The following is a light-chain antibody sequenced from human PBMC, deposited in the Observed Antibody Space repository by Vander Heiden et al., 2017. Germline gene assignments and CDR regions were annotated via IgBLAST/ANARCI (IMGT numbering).Light chain of an antibody. V-gene: IGLV3-21*02. Sequence: SDVLTQPPLVSVAPGQTARVTCGGNDIGSKSVHGYQLKSGQAPVLVVYEDSERPSAIPERFTGSNAGATATLTISRVEAEDEADYCCQVWDADSGHWVFGGGTTLTVL. CDR3: QVWDADSGHWV. J-gene: IGLJ3*02. CDR1: DIGSKS. CDR2: EDS.